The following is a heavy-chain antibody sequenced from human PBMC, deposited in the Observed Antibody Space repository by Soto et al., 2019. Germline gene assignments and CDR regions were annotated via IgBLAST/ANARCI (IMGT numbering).Heavy chain of an antibody. J-gene: IGHJ6*02. D-gene: IGHD3-3*01. Sequence: ASVKVSCKASGYTFTSYGISWVRQAPGQGLEWKGWISAYNGNTNYAQKLQGRVTMTTDTSTSTAYMELRSLRSDDTAVYYCARGSAYYDFWSGYYRTYYYYGMDVWGHVNLVTVSS. CDR2: ISAYNGNT. CDR1: GYTFTSYG. CDR3: ARGSAYYDFWSGYYRTYYYYGMDV. V-gene: IGHV1-18*01.